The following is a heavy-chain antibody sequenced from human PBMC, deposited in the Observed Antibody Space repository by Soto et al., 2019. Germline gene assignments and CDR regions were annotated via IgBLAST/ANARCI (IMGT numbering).Heavy chain of an antibody. V-gene: IGHV4-31*03. D-gene: IGHD3-3*01. CDR1: GGSISSGDYY. CDR2: IYYSGST. J-gene: IGHJ5*02. CDR3: ARWWSGSRQGFDP. Sequence: QVQLQESGPGLVKPSQTLSLTCTVSGGSISSGDYYWSWIRQHPGKGLEWIGYIYYSGSTYYTPSLKGRVTRSVDTSKKQFSLKLSSVTAADTAVYYCARWWSGSRQGFDPWGQGTLVTVSS.